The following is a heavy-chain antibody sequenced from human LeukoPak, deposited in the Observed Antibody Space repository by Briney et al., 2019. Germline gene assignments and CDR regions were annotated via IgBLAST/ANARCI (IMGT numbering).Heavy chain of an antibody. V-gene: IGHV4-59*08. CDR2: MYNSGST. CDR1: GGSISGSY. D-gene: IGHD6-13*01. CDR3: ARHGSGWLNIAAAYFDY. Sequence: SETLSLTCTVSGGSISGSYWSWIRQPPGKGLEWIAYMYNSGSTNYNPSLKSRVTISIDTSKNQFSLKLSSVTAADTAVYYCARHGSGWLNIAAAYFDYWGQGTLVTVSS. J-gene: IGHJ4*02.